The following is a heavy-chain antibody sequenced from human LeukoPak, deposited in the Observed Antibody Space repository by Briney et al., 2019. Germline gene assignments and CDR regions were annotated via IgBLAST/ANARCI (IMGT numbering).Heavy chain of an antibody. CDR1: GLTVTNAW. Sequence: GGSLRLSCAASGLTVTNAWMNWVRQAPGKGLEWVAIISYDGGNRYYADSVKDRFTISRDNSKSTLYLQMNSLRAEDTAIYYCARVDSSGWYWYSFDDWGQGTLVTVSS. CDR2: ISYDGGNR. J-gene: IGHJ4*02. CDR3: ARVDSSGWYWYSFDD. V-gene: IGHV3-30-3*01. D-gene: IGHD6-19*01.